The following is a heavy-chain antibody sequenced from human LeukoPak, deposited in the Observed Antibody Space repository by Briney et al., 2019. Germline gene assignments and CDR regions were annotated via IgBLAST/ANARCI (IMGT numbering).Heavy chain of an antibody. CDR2: IYTGGTT. D-gene: IGHD2-2*02. CDR1: GFTVSSTY. Sequence: GGSLRLSCAASGFTVSSTYMTWVRQAPGRGLEWVSVIYTGGTTYYADSVKGRFTISRDNSKNTLYLQMNSLRAEHTAVYYCATIYFWGQGTLVTVSS. V-gene: IGHV3-53*01. J-gene: IGHJ4*02. CDR3: ATIYF.